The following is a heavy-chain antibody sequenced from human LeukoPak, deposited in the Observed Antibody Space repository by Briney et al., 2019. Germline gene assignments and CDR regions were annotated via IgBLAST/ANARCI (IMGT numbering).Heavy chain of an antibody. V-gene: IGHV4-38-2*02. D-gene: IGHD4-17*01. J-gene: IGHJ4*02. Sequence: SEALSLTCTVSGYSISSGYYWGWIRQPPGKGLEWIGSIYHSGSVYFNPSLKSRVTISVDTSNNQFSLKLSSVTAADTAVYYCASTITVTTDYWGQGTLVTVSS. CDR1: GYSISSGYY. CDR3: ASTITVTTDY. CDR2: IYHSGSV.